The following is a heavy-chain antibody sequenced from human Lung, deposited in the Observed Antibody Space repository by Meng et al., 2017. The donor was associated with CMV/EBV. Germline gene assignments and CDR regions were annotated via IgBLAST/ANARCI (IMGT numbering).Heavy chain of an antibody. V-gene: IGHV3-30*02. CDR1: GFTFSSYG. D-gene: IGHD6-13*01. CDR2: IRYGGSNK. Sequence: GGSXRLXCAASGFTFSSYGMHWVRQAPGKGLEWVAFIRYGGSNKNYADSVKGRFTISRDNSKNTLYLQMNSLRSEDTAVYYCAKGAQQLIFDYWGQGTGVTVDS. J-gene: IGHJ4*02. CDR3: AKGAQQLIFDY.